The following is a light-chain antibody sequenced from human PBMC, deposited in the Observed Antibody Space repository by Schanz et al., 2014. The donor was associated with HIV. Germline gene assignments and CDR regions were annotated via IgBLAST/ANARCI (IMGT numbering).Light chain of an antibody. J-gene: IGLJ2*01. CDR1: SSNIGASYD. CDR3: QSYDNSLSGHVV. CDR2: GNT. Sequence: QSVLTQPPSVSGAPGQRVTISCAGSSSNIGASYDVQWYQQLPGTAPKLLIYGNTNRPSGVPDRFSGSRSGTSASLAITGLRGEDEADYYCQSYDNSLSGHVVFGGGTKLTVL. V-gene: IGLV1-40*01.